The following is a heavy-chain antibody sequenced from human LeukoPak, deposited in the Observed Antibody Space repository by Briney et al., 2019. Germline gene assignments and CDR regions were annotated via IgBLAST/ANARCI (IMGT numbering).Heavy chain of an antibody. Sequence: GASVKVSCKASGYTFTSYAMHWVRQAPGQRLEWMGWINAGNGNTKYSQKFQGRVTITRDTSASTAYMELSSLRSEDTAVYYCARDLGRVNLWSKTINWFDPWGQGTLVTVSS. CDR3: ARDLGRVNLWSKTINWFDP. CDR2: INAGNGNT. CDR1: GYTFTSYA. V-gene: IGHV1-3*01. J-gene: IGHJ5*02. D-gene: IGHD3-10*01.